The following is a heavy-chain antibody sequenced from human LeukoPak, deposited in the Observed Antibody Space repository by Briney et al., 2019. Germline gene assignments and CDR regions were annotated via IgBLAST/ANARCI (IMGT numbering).Heavy chain of an antibody. V-gene: IGHV4-38-2*02. CDR1: GYSISSGYY. CDR2: IYHSGST. Sequence: SETLSLTCTVSGYSISSGYYWGWIRQPPGKGLEWIGSIYHSGSTYYNPSLKSRVTISVDTSKNQFSLKLSSVTAADTAVCYCARAPMYYYDSSGLDYYFDYWGQGTLVTVSS. D-gene: IGHD3-22*01. J-gene: IGHJ4*02. CDR3: ARAPMYYYDSSGLDYYFDY.